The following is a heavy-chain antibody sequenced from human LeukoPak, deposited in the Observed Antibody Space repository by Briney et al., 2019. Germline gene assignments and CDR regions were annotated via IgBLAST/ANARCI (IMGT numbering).Heavy chain of an antibody. CDR2: INPNSGGT. D-gene: IGHD6-19*01. CDR3: ARTPYSSGWFDY. J-gene: IGHJ5*01. V-gene: IGHV1-2*02. CDR1: GYTFTGYY. Sequence: ASVKVSCKASGYTFTGYYMHWVRQAAGQGLEWMGWINPNSGGTNYAQKFQGRVTMTRDTSISTAYMELSRLRSDDTAVYYCARTPYSSGWFDYWGQGTLVTVSS.